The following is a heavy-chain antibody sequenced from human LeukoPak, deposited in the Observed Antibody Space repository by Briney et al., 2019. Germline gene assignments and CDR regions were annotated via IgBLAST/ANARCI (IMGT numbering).Heavy chain of an antibody. D-gene: IGHD2-15*01. Sequence: GGSLRLSCAASGFTFGTYAMTWVRQAPGEGLEWVSAISGSGVGTFYADSVKGRFTISRDNSKNTVYLQMNSLRAEDTAVYYCAKDLCGGGNCYSGPDYWGQGTLVTVSS. CDR2: ISGSGVGT. CDR3: AKDLCGGGNCYSGPDY. V-gene: IGHV3-23*01. CDR1: GFTFGTYA. J-gene: IGHJ4*02.